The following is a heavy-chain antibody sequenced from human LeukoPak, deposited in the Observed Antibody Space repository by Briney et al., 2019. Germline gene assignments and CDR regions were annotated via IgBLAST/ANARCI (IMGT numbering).Heavy chain of an antibody. V-gene: IGHV4-39*07. D-gene: IGHD4-23*01. Sequence: PSETLPLTCTVSGGSISSSSYYWGWIRQPPGKGLEWIGSIYYSGSTYYNPSPKSRVTISVDTSKNQFSLKLSSVTAADTAAYYCARDKLTVVRAGAFDIWGQGTMVTVSS. J-gene: IGHJ3*02. CDR3: ARDKLTVVRAGAFDI. CDR1: GGSISSSSYY. CDR2: IYYSGST.